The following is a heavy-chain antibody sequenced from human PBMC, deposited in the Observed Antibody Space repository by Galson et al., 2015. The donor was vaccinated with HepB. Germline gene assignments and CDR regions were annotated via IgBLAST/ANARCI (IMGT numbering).Heavy chain of an antibody. V-gene: IGHV1-46*01. CDR1: GYTFTSYY. Sequence: SVKVSCKASGYTFTSYYMHWVRQAPGQGLEWMGIINPSGGSTSYAQKFQGRVTMTRDTSTSTVYMELSSLRSEDTAVYYCARARFLEWLLASNAFDIWGQGTMVTVSS. CDR3: ARARFLEWLLASNAFDI. J-gene: IGHJ3*02. CDR2: INPSGGST. D-gene: IGHD3-3*01.